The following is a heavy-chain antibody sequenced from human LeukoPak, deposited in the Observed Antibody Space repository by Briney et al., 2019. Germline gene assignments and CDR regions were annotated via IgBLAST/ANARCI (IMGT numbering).Heavy chain of an antibody. D-gene: IGHD6-6*01. V-gene: IGHV4-4*09. CDR1: GASFNTYY. J-gene: IGHJ5*02. CDR3: ARHAHEYSSLKKFDP. CDR2: IYASGST. Sequence: SETLSLTCTVSGASFNTYYWSWIRQPPGKGLEWIGYIYASGSTNYNPSLESRVTMSVDTSKNQFSLELSSVTAADTAVYYCARHAHEYSSLKKFDPWGQGTLVTVSS.